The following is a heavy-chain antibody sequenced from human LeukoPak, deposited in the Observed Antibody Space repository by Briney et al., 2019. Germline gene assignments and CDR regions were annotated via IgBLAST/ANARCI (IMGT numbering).Heavy chain of an antibody. J-gene: IGHJ4*02. CDR3: ARSDYGGYYDMFDF. Sequence: PGTSLRLSCAASGFIISHYAIHWVRQAPGKGLEWVAVISYDGNHQYYTDSVKGRFTISRDNSNHTVHLQMDSLRGEDTAFYYCARSDYGGYYDMFDFWGQGTPVIVSS. V-gene: IGHV3-30*04. D-gene: IGHD4-23*01. CDR2: ISYDGNHQ. CDR1: GFIISHYA.